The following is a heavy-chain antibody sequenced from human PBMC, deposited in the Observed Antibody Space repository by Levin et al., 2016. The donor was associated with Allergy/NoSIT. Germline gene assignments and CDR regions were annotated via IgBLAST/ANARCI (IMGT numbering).Heavy chain of an antibody. D-gene: IGHD5-12*01. CDR1: GGSISNYY. Sequence: SETLSLTCAVSGGSISNYYWSWIRQPPGKGLEWIGYVSYSGTTNYNPSLKSRVTISVDTSKNQFSLKLSSVTAADTAVYYCARVAYGGYVLNLDNWGQGSLVTVSS. J-gene: IGHJ4*02. V-gene: IGHV4-59*01. CDR3: ARVAYGGYVLNLDN. CDR2: VSYSGTT.